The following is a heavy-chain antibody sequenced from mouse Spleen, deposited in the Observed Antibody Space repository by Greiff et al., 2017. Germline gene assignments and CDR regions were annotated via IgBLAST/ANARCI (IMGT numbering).Heavy chain of an antibody. V-gene: IGHV1-59*01. D-gene: IGHD2-1*01. Sequence: VQLQQSGAELVRPGTSVKLSCKASGYTFTSYWMHWVKQRPGQGLEWIGVIDPSDSYTNYNQKFKGKATLTVDTSSSTAYMQLSSLTSEDSAVYYCARSYYGNYDWFAYWGQGTLVTVSA. CDR2: IDPSDSYT. J-gene: IGHJ3*01. CDR3: ARSYYGNYDWFAY. CDR1: GYTFTSYW.